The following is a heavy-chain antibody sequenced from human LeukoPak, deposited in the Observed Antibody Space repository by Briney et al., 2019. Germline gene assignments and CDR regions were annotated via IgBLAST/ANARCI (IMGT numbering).Heavy chain of an antibody. CDR2: IKQDGSEK. CDR1: GFTFSSYW. J-gene: IGHJ6*03. CDR3: ARDNDFWSGYPIQFYYYMDV. D-gene: IGHD3-3*01. V-gene: IGHV3-7*01. Sequence: GGSLRLSCAASGFTFSSYWMSWVRQAPGKGLEWVANIKQDGSEKYYVDSVKGRFTISRDNAKNSLYLQMNSLRAEDTAVYYCARDNDFWSGYPIQFYYYMDVWGKGTTVTVSS.